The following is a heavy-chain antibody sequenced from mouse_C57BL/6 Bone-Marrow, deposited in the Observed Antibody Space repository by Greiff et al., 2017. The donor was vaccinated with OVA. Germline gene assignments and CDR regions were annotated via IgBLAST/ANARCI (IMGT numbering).Heavy chain of an antibody. CDR3: ARDLSPWYFDV. Sequence: VQLQQSGPELVKPGASVKISCKASGYTFTDYYMNWVKQSHGKSLEWIGDINPNNGGTSYNQKFKGKATLTVDKSSSTAYMELRSLTSEDSAVYYCARDLSPWYFDVWGTGTTVTVSS. CDR1: GYTFTDYY. D-gene: IGHD5-1*01. V-gene: IGHV1-26*01. J-gene: IGHJ1*03. CDR2: INPNNGGT.